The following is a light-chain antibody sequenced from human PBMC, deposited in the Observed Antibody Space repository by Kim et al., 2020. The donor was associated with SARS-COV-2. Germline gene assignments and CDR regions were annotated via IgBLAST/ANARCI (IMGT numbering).Light chain of an antibody. CDR2: SAS. Sequence: APLGDRVTSTCRASQGISTWLAWYQQKPGKGPKLLIHSASTLQSWVPSRFSGSGSGTDFTLTISSLQAEDSATYYCQNADSLPWAFGQGTKVDIK. CDR3: QNADSLPWA. J-gene: IGKJ1*01. V-gene: IGKV1-12*01. CDR1: QGISTW.